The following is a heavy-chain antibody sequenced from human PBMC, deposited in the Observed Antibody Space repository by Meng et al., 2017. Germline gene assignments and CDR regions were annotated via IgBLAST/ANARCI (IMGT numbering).Heavy chain of an antibody. Sequence: SGPTLVRPTQTLTLTCTFSGFSLSTSGLRVSWIRQPPGKALEWVARSDRDDDKFYSTSLKTRLTISKDTSKNQVVLTMTNMDPVDTTTYYRARLTTEDYFDYWGQGTLVTVSS. J-gene: IGHJ4*02. CDR3: ARLTTEDYFDY. D-gene: IGHD4-17*01. CDR2: SDRDDDK. V-gene: IGHV2-70*04. CDR1: GFSLSTSGLR.